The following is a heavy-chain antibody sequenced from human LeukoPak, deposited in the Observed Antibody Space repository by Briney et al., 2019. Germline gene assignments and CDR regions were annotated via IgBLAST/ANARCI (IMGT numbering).Heavy chain of an antibody. J-gene: IGHJ5*02. CDR1: GYTFTSYG. CDR2: ISAYNGNT. D-gene: IGHD3-16*01. V-gene: IGHV1-18*01. Sequence: AASVKVSCKASGYTFTSYGISWVRQAPGQGLEWMGWISAYNGNTNYAQKLQGRVTMTTDTSTSTAYMELRSLRSDDTAVYYCARDKGPMTSLRLSWFDPWGQGTLVTVSS. CDR3: ARDKGPMTSLRLSWFDP.